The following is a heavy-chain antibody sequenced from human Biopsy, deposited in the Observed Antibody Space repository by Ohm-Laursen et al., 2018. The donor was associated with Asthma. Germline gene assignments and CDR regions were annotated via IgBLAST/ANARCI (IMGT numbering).Heavy chain of an antibody. V-gene: IGHV3-30*03. Sequence: SLRLSCTASGFTFSTYGMHWVRQAPGKGLEWVAVISYDGFNKDYGDSVKGRFTISRDNSKNTLDLQMNSLRGDDTAVYYCVRWRSGYPDHYSDFWGLGTLVTVSS. CDR1: GFTFSTYG. D-gene: IGHD2-21*01. CDR2: ISYDGFNK. CDR3: VRWRSGYPDHYSDF. J-gene: IGHJ4*02.